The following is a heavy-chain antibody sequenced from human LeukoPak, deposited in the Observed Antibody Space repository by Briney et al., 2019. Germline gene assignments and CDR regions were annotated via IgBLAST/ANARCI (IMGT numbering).Heavy chain of an antibody. V-gene: IGHV4-34*01. CDR1: GGSFSGYY. CDR3: ATSPATSRNY. D-gene: IGHD2-15*01. Sequence: SETLSLTCAVYGGSFSGYYWNWIRRPPGKGLEWIGEINHSGSTTYNPSLKSRVTISVDTSKNQFSLKLSSVTAADTAVYYCATSPATSRNYWGQGTLVTVTS. J-gene: IGHJ4*02. CDR2: INHSGST.